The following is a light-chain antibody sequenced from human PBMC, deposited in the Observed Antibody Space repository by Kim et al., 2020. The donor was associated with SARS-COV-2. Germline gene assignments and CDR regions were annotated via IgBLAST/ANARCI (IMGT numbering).Light chain of an antibody. Sequence: PEQSITISCTGTYSDVDNYNHVSWYQQHPGKAPKLIIYAVTDRPSGVSSRFSGSKSGNTASMTISGLQAEDEADYYCSSYTTSTLLFGGGTQLTVL. CDR3: SSYTTSTLL. J-gene: IGLJ2*01. CDR1: YSDVDNYNH. CDR2: AVT. V-gene: IGLV2-14*03.